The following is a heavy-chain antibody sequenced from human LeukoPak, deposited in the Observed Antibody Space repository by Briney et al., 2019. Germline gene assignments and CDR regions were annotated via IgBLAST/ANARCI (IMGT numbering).Heavy chain of an antibody. V-gene: IGHV1-46*01. CDR2: INPSGGST. CDR1: GYTFTSYY. J-gene: IGHJ4*02. D-gene: IGHD1-14*01. CDR3: ARDYNRGGLLGY. Sequence: ASVKVSCKASGYTFTSYYMHWVRQAPGQGLGWMGIINPSGGSTSYAQKFQGRVTMTRDMSTSTVYMELSSLRSEDTAVYYCARDYNRGGLLGYWGQGTLVTVSS.